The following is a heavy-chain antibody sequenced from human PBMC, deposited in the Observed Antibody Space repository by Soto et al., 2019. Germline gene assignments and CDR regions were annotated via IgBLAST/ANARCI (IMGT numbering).Heavy chain of an antibody. CDR3: ASDGSGRSSNAPGEPYYYYGMDV. CDR1: VFTFRSNY. CDR2: IYSGGST. V-gene: IGHV3-53*01. J-gene: IGHJ6*02. D-gene: IGHD3-10*01. Sequence: PGGSLRLSCAASVFTFRSNYMSWFPQAPVKAPEWASFIYSGGSTYYADSVKGRFTISRDNSKNTLYLQMNSLRAEDTAVYYCASDGSGRSSNAPGEPYYYYGMDVWGQGTTVTVSS.